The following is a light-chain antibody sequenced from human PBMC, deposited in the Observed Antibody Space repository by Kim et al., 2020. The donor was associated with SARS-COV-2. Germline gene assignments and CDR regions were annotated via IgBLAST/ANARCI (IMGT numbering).Light chain of an antibody. CDR3: QVWDSSSDHYV. CDR2: YVS. J-gene: IGLJ1*01. CDR1: NIGSKN. Sequence: APRRTARITCGGENIGSKNVDWSQQKQGQPPVLVIYYVSDRPSGIPERFSGSNTGNTATLTISRVEAGDEADYYCQVWDSSSDHYVFGTGTKVTVL. V-gene: IGLV3-21*04.